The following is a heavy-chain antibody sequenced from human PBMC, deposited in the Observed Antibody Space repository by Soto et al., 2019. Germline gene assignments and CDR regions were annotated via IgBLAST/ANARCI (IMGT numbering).Heavy chain of an antibody. D-gene: IGHD3-10*01. CDR2: ISWNGASI. V-gene: IGHV3-9*01. CDR3: ANLPLYGSGFDC. J-gene: IGHJ4*02. Sequence: EVQLVESGGGLVQPGGSLRLSCAASGFTFDDYAIHWVRQAPGRGLEWVAGISWNGASIGYADSVKGRFTISRDNAKNSLHLQMNSLRREDTALYYCANLPLYGSGFDCWGQGTLVTVSS. CDR1: GFTFDDYA.